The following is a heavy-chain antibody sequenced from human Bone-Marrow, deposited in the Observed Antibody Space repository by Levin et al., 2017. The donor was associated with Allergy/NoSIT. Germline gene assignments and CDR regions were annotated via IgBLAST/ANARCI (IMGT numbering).Heavy chain of an antibody. J-gene: IGHJ4*02. V-gene: IGHV3-74*01. CDR2: ISSDGSAT. D-gene: IGHD6-19*01. CDR3: ARQYSTGWYHAFDC. CDR1: GFTFSTYW. Sequence: SCAASGFTFSTYWMHWVRQAPGKGLVWLSSISSDGSATRSADSVKGRSTISRDNAKNTLYLQMNSLRAEDTAVYYCARQYSTGWYHAFDCWGQGTLVPVSS.